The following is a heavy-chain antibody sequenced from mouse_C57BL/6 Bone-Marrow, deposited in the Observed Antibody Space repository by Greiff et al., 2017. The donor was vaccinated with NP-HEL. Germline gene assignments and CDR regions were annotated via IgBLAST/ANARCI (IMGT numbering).Heavy chain of an antibody. CDR2: ISSGGDYI. CDR1: GFTFSSYA. CDR3: TRDQYGYYGLDY. J-gene: IGHJ2*01. Sequence: EVKLVESGEGLVKPGGSLKLSCAASGFTFSSYAMSWVRQTPEKRLEWVAYISSGGDYIYYADTVKGRFTISRDNARNTLYLQMSSLKSEDTAMYYCTRDQYGYYGLDYWGQGTTLTVSS. D-gene: IGHD2-3*01. V-gene: IGHV5-9-1*02.